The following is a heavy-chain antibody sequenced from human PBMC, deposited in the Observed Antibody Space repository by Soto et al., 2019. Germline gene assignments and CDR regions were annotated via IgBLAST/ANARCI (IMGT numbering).Heavy chain of an antibody. CDR2: IHYSGST. Sequence: SETLSLTCTASGDSITITSYYWGCIRQPSGKGLEWIGCIHYSGSTYYNPSLRSRVTSSVDTSKNQFSLKVSSVTAADTAVYYCARRLFSSTWPSYFDYWGEGTLVTVSS. J-gene: IGHJ4*02. CDR1: GDSITITSYY. CDR3: ARRLFSSTWPSYFDY. V-gene: IGHV4-39*01. D-gene: IGHD6-13*01.